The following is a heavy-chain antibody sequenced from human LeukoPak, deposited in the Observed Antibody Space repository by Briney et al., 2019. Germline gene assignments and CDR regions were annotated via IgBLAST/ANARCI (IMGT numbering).Heavy chain of an antibody. CDR2: INPNSGGT. CDR3: ARWRGYSSGWSGPFDD. V-gene: IGHV1-2*02. J-gene: IGHJ4*02. D-gene: IGHD6-13*01. CDR1: GYTFTGYY. Sequence: ASVKVSCKAFGYTFTGYYMHWVRQAPGQGLEWMGWINPNSGGTNYAQKFQGRVTMTRDTSISTAYMELSSLRSDDTAIYYCARWRGYSSGWSGPFDDWGQGTLVTVSS.